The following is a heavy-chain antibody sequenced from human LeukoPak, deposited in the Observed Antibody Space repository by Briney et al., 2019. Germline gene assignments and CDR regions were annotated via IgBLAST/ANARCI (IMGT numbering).Heavy chain of an antibody. CDR1: GGSFSGYY. V-gene: IGHV4-34*01. CDR3: AIPASLIGHYGMDV. D-gene: IGHD2-2*01. J-gene: IGHJ6*02. CDR2: INHSGST. Sequence: SETLSLTCAVYGGSFSGYYWSWIRQPPGKGLEWIGEINHSGSTNYNPSLKSRVTISVDTSKNQFSLKLSSVTAADTAVYYCAIPASLIGHYGMDVWGQGTTVTVSS.